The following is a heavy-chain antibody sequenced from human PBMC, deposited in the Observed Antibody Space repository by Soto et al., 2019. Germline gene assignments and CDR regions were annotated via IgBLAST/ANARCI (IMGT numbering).Heavy chain of an antibody. V-gene: IGHV1-18*01. CDR1: GYTFTNYG. CDR3: SREGQAPYYYYGMDV. J-gene: IGHJ6*02. CDR2: ISGYNGNT. Sequence: QVQVVQSGDEVKKPGASVKVSCKASGYTFTNYGFSWVRQAPGQGLEWMGWISGYNGNTKYAEKFQGRVTMTTDTYTRTAHIELRSLRSNDTAVYYCSREGQAPYYYYGMDVWGQGTAVTVSS.